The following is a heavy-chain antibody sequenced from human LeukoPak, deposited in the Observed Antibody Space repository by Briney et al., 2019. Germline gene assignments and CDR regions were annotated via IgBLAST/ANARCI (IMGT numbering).Heavy chain of an antibody. CDR2: IIPIFGIA. CDR3: ARDPREDYYDSSGAFDI. J-gene: IGHJ3*02. CDR1: GGTFGSYA. D-gene: IGHD3-22*01. Sequence: SVKVSCKASGGTFGSYAISWVRQAPGQGLEWMGRIIPIFGIANYAQKFQGRVTITADKSTSTAYMELSSLRSEDTAVYYCARDPREDYYDSSGAFDIWGQGTMVTVSS. V-gene: IGHV1-69*04.